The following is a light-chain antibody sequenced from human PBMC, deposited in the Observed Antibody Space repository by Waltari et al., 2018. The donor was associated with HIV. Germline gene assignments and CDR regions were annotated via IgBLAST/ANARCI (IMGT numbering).Light chain of an antibody. Sequence: QSVLTQPPSVSGAPGQRVTISCTGSSSNIGAGYDVHWYQQLPGTAPKVLIYGNPNRPSGVPYRFSGSKSGTSASLAITGLQAEDEADYYCQSYDSSLSGFVVFGGGTKVTVL. CDR2: GNP. CDR1: SSNIGAGYD. CDR3: QSYDSSLSGFVV. J-gene: IGLJ2*01. V-gene: IGLV1-40*01.